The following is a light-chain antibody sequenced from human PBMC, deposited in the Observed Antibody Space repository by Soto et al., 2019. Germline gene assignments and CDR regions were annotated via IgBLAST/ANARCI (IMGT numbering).Light chain of an antibody. CDR3: QQRST. CDR1: QGISSY. J-gene: IGKJ5*01. Sequence: DIQLTQSPSFLSASVGDRVTITCRASQGISSYLAWYQQKPGKAPKLLIYAASTLQSGVPSRFSGSGSGTEFTLTISSLEPEDFAVYYCQQRSTFGQGTRLEIK. CDR2: AAS. V-gene: IGKV1-9*01.